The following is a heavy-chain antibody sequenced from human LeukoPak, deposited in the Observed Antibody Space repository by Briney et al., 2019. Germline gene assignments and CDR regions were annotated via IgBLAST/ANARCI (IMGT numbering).Heavy chain of an antibody. CDR1: GYSFTSYW. CDR3: ARWYNWNYARPWFDP. V-gene: IGHV5-51*01. J-gene: IGHJ5*02. Sequence: GESPKISCKGSGYSFTSYWIGWVRQMPGKGLEWMGIIYPGDSDTRYSPSFQGQVTISADKSISTAYLQWSSLKASDTAMYYCARWYNWNYARPWFDPWGQGTLVTVSS. D-gene: IGHD1-7*01. CDR2: IYPGDSDT.